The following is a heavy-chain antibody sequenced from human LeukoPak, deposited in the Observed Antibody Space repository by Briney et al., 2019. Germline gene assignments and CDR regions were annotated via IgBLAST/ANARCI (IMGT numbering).Heavy chain of an antibody. D-gene: IGHD4-11*01. CDR1: GGSISSGSYY. CDR2: IYTSGST. V-gene: IGHV4-61*02. Sequence: PSETLSLTCTVSGGSISSGSYYWSRIRQPAGKGLEWIGRIYTSGSTNYNPSLKSRVTISVDTSKNQFSLKLSSVTAADTAVYYCAREMTTVSLVYYYYYMDVWGKGTTVTVSS. J-gene: IGHJ6*03. CDR3: AREMTTVSLVYYYYYMDV.